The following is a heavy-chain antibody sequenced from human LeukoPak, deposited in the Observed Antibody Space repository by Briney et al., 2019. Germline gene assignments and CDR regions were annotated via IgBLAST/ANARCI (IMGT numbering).Heavy chain of an antibody. CDR3: ARDRDYSSGWYFAFDI. CDR2: IYYSGST. D-gene: IGHD6-19*01. Sequence: SETLSLTCTVSGGSISSYYWSWIRQPPGKGLEWIGYIYYSGSTNYNPSLKSRVTISVDTSKNQFSLKLSSVTAADTAVYYCARDRDYSSGWYFAFDIWGQGTMVTVSS. J-gene: IGHJ3*02. CDR1: GGSISSYY. V-gene: IGHV4-59*01.